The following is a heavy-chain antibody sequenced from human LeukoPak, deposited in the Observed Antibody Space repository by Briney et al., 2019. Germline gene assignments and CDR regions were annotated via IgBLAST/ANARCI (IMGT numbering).Heavy chain of an antibody. CDR1: GFTFSSYA. Sequence: SGGSLRLSCAASGFTFSSYAMHWVRQAPGKGLEWVAVISYDGSNKYYADSVKGRFTISRDNSKNTLYLQMNSLRAEDTAVYYCAKGPIYDILTGWRKTHNAFDIWGQGTMVTVSS. CDR3: AKGPIYDILTGWRKTHNAFDI. CDR2: ISYDGSNK. V-gene: IGHV3-30*04. J-gene: IGHJ3*02. D-gene: IGHD3-9*01.